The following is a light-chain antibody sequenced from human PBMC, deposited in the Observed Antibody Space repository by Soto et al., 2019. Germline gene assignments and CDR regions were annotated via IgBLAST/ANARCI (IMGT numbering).Light chain of an antibody. J-gene: IGKJ4*01. CDR2: TAS. Sequence: DIQMTQSPSSVSASVGDRVTITCRASQGVGTWLAWFQQKPGEAPRLLIYTASTLHSGVPSRFSVSGSGTDFTLTITSLQPEDFATYYCQQGDSFPLTFGGGTKVEIK. V-gene: IGKV1-12*01. CDR1: QGVGTW. CDR3: QQGDSFPLT.